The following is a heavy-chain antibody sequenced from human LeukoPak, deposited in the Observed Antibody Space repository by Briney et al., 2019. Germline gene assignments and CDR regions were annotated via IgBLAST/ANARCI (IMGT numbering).Heavy chain of an antibody. CDR2: IYPGDSDT. D-gene: IGHD6-13*01. CDR3: ARRGKKGGYSSSWFDY. V-gene: IGHV5-51*01. J-gene: IGHJ4*02. CDR1: GYSFTSYW. Sequence: GESLKISCKGSGYSFTSYWIGWVRQMPGKGLEWMGIIYPGDSDTRYSPSFQGQVTISADKSISTAYLQWSSLKASDTAMYYCARRGKKGGYSSSWFDYWGQGTLVTVSS.